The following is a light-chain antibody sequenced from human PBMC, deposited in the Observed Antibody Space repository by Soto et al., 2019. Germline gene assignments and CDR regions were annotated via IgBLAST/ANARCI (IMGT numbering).Light chain of an antibody. CDR3: QQYNNWPRT. J-gene: IGKJ1*01. V-gene: IGKV3-15*01. Sequence: EIVMTQSPASLSVSPGKKATLSCRASQSVRSNLAGYQQNPGQAPRLLIYGASISATGIPARFSGSGSGTEFTLTISSLQYEDFTVYYCQQYNNWPRTFGQGTKVEIK. CDR2: GAS. CDR1: QSVRSN.